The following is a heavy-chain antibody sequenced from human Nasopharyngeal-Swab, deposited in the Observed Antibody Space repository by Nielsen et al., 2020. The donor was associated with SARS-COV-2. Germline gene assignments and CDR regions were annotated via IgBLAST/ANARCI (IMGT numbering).Heavy chain of an antibody. CDR3: AKGRVGEFHRGIYYYHGVDV. V-gene: IGHV3-23*01. Sequence: GESLKISCGASGFTFSSVAMSWVRQAPGKGLEWVSGISGSGAFTYYSDSVKGRFTISRDNSNNTVYQQMNSLRAEDTAFHYCAKGRVGEFHRGIYYYHGVDVWGQRITVTVSS. CDR2: ISGSGAFT. D-gene: IGHD3-10*01. CDR1: GFTFSSVA. J-gene: IGHJ6*02.